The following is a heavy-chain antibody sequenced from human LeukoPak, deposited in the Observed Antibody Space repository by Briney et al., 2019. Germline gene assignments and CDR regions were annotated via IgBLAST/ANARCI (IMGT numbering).Heavy chain of an antibody. Sequence: GGSLRLSCAASGFTFSSYAMSWVRQAPGKGLEWVSAISGSGGSTYYADSVKGRFTISRDNSKNTLYLQMDSLRAEDTAVYYCAKDRYSSSWYDYWGQGTLVTVSS. J-gene: IGHJ4*02. CDR1: GFTFSSYA. CDR3: AKDRYSSSWYDY. V-gene: IGHV3-23*01. CDR2: ISGSGGST. D-gene: IGHD6-13*01.